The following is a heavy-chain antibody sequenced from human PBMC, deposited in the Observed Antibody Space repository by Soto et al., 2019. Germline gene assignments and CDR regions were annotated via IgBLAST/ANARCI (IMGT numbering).Heavy chain of an antibody. CDR3: AKDSDYGDYANYFDY. Sequence: QVQLVESGGGVVQPGRSLRLSCAASGFTFSSYGMYWVRQAPGKGLEWVAVISYDGSNKYYADSVKGRFTISRDNSKNTLYLQMNSLRAEDTAVYYCAKDSDYGDYANYFDYWGQGTLVTVSS. CDR1: GFTFSSYG. D-gene: IGHD4-17*01. CDR2: ISYDGSNK. J-gene: IGHJ4*02. V-gene: IGHV3-30*18.